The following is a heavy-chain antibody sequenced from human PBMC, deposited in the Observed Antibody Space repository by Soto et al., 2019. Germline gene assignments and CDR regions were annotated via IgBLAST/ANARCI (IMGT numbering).Heavy chain of an antibody. J-gene: IGHJ6*03. CDR2: IYYSGST. D-gene: IGHD2-2*01. CDR3: ARHQRPAAIVNYMDV. V-gene: IGHV4-39*01. CDR1: GGSISSSSYY. Sequence: SETLSLTCTVSGGSISSSSYYWGWIRQPPGMGLYWIGSIYYSGSTYYNPSLKSRVTISLDTSKNQFSLKLSSVTAADTAVYYCARHQRPAAIVNYMDVWGKGTTVTVSS.